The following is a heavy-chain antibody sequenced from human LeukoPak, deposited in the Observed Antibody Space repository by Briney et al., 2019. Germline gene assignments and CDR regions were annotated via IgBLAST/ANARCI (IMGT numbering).Heavy chain of an antibody. Sequence: SQTLSLTCDISGDRVSSNRAAWNWIRQYPSRGLEWLGRTYYRSKWYNDYAVSVKSRITINPDTSKNQFSLQLNSVTPEDTAVYYCAREETVIDYWGQGTLVTVSS. J-gene: IGHJ4*02. CDR2: TYYRSKWYN. V-gene: IGHV6-1*01. CDR1: GDRVSSNRAA. D-gene: IGHD4-11*01. CDR3: AREETVIDY.